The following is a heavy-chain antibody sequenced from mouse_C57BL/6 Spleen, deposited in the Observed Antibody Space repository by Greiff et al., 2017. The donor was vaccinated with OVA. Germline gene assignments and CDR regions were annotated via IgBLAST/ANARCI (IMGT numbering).Heavy chain of an antibody. CDR2: IYPRSGNT. D-gene: IGHD2-5*01. Sequence: QVQLQQSGAELARPGASVKLSCKASGYTFTSYGISWVKQRTGQGLEWIGEIYPRSGNTYYNEKFKGKATLTADKSSSTAYMELRSLTSEDSAVYFCARQESNYVAWFAYWGQGTLVTVSA. J-gene: IGHJ3*01. CDR1: GYTFTSYG. CDR3: ARQESNYVAWFAY. V-gene: IGHV1-81*01.